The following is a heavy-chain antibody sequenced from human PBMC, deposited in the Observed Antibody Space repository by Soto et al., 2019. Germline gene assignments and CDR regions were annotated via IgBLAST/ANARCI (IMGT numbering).Heavy chain of an antibody. D-gene: IGHD5-18*01. V-gene: IGHV3-48*02. J-gene: IGHJ6*02. CDR1: GFTFSSYS. Sequence: GSLRLSCAASGFTFSSYSMNWVRQAPGKGLEWVSYISSSSSTIYYADSVKGRFTISRDNAKNSLYLQMNSLRDEDTAVYYCARVRGYSYGGFYGMDVWGQGTTVTVSS. CDR2: ISSSSSTI. CDR3: ARVRGYSYGGFYGMDV.